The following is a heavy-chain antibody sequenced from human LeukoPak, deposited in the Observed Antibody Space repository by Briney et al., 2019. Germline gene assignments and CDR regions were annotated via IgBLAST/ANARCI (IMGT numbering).Heavy chain of an antibody. D-gene: IGHD5-18*01. Sequence: ASVKVSCKASGYTFTSYGISWVRQAPGQGLEWMGWISAYNGNTNYAQKLQGRVTMTEDTSTDTAYMELSSLRSEDTAVYYCATNRVQLWLDLGAFDIWGQGTMVTVSS. CDR2: ISAYNGNT. CDR1: GYTFTSYG. J-gene: IGHJ3*02. V-gene: IGHV1-18*01. CDR3: ATNRVQLWLDLGAFDI.